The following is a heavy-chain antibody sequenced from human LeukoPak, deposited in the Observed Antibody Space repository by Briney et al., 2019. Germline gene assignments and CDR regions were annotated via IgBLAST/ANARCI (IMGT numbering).Heavy chain of an antibody. Sequence: SETLSLTCTVSGGSISSYYWSWIRQPPGKGLEWIGYIYYSGSTNYNPSLKSRVTISVDTSKNQFSLKLSSVTAADTAVYYCATRGYYDSSGYYYFFDYWGRGTLVTVSS. V-gene: IGHV4-59*08. CDR2: IYYSGST. J-gene: IGHJ4*02. D-gene: IGHD3-22*01. CDR1: GGSISSYY. CDR3: ATRGYYDSSGYYYFFDY.